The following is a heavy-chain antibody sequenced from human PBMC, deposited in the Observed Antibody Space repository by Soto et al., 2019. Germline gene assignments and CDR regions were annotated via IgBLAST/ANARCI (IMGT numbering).Heavy chain of an antibody. CDR1: GFTFSSYA. D-gene: IGHD2-15*01. Sequence: PGGSLRLSCAASGFTFSSYAMSWVRQAPGKGLEWVSAISGSGGSTYYADSVKGRFTISRDNSKNTLYLQMNSLRAEDTAVYYCAKDGGCSGGSCYPYGMDVWGQGTTVTAP. CDR2: ISGSGGST. CDR3: AKDGGCSGGSCYPYGMDV. V-gene: IGHV3-23*01. J-gene: IGHJ6*02.